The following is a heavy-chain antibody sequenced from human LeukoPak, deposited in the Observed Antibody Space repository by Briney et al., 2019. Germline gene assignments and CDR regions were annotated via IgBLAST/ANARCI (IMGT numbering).Heavy chain of an antibody. CDR3: ARVGYYSSGPFSYFDY. J-gene: IGHJ4*02. D-gene: IGHD3-10*01. CDR1: GFTFSRYA. Sequence: GGSLRLSCAASGFTFSRYAMHWGRQAPGKGLEWVAVISYDGSNEYYADSVKGRFTISRDSSENTLYLQMNSLRVEDTAVYYCARVGYYSSGPFSYFDYWGQGTLVTVSS. V-gene: IGHV3-30-3*01. CDR2: ISYDGSNE.